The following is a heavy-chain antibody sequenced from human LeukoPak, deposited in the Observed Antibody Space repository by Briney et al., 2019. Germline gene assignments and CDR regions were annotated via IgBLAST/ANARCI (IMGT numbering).Heavy chain of an antibody. CDR2: ISGSGGST. Sequence: GGSLRLSCAASGFTFSSYAMSWVRQAPGKGREWVSAISGSGGSTYYADSVKGRFTISRDNSKNTLYLQMNSLRAEDTAVYYCAKAPRYYYDSSGYYYDDAGWFDPWGQGTLVTVSS. V-gene: IGHV3-23*01. D-gene: IGHD3-22*01. CDR3: AKAPRYYYDSSGYYYDDAGWFDP. J-gene: IGHJ5*02. CDR1: GFTFSSYA.